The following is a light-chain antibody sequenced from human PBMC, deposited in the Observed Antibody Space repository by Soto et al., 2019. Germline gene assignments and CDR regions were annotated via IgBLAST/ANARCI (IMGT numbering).Light chain of an antibody. CDR3: CSDAGSFV. J-gene: IGLJ2*01. Sequence: QSALTQPRSVSGSPGQSVTISCTGTSSDVGGYNYVSWYQQHPGKAPKLMIYDVSKRPSGVPDRFSGSKSGNTASLTISGLQAEEEADYYCCSDAGSFVLGGGTKLTVL. CDR1: SSDVGGYNY. CDR2: DVS. V-gene: IGLV2-11*01.